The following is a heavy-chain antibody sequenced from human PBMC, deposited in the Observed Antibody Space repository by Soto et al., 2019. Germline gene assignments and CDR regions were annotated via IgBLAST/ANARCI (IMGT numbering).Heavy chain of an antibody. CDR2: IPSRGRP. CDR3: ARDTYSGYDFGL. CDR1: VPSVAGGSYY. Sequence: QVCLRESGPGLLKPSQPLSLTCPVPVPSVAGGSYYWIWFRQPPGKGLEWIGYIPSRGRPFYNPSLTSRGTISADTSKNQLSLQLTSVTAADTAVYYCARDTYSGYDFGLWGQGTLVTVSS. V-gene: IGHV4-30-4*01. J-gene: IGHJ5*02. D-gene: IGHD5-12*01.